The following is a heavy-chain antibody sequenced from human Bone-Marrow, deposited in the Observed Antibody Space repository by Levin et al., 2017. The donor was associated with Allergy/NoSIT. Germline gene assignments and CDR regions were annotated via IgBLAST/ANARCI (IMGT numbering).Heavy chain of an antibody. CDR1: GLTVSSNY. CDR3: TSFPSGTGWSPVDS. V-gene: IGHV3-53*01. D-gene: IGHD6-19*01. CDR2: MYSGGAT. J-gene: IGHJ4*02. Sequence: PGGSLRLSCEASGLTVSSNYMSWVRQRPGKGLEWVSIMYSGGATYYADSAKGRFSISRDNSKNTLHLQMDSLRVDDTAVYYCTSFPSGTGWSPVDSWGQGTLVSVSS.